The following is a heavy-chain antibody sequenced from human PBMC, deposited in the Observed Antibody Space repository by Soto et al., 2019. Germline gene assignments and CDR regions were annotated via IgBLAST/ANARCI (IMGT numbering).Heavy chain of an antibody. CDR3: ARGRSIAARPYYFDY. V-gene: IGHV4-34*01. Sequence: WETLSLTCAVYSGSFSGYYWSWIRQPPGKGLEWIGEINHSGSTNYNPSLKSRVTISVDTSKNQFSLKLSSVTAADTAVYYCARGRSIAARPYYFDYWGQGTLVTVSS. J-gene: IGHJ4*02. D-gene: IGHD6-6*01. CDR1: SGSFSGYY. CDR2: INHSGST.